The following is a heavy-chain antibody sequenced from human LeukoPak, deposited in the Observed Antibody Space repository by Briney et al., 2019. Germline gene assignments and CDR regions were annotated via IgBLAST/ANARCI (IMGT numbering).Heavy chain of an antibody. Sequence: PGGSLRLPCAASGFTFSSYAMSWVRQAPGKGLEWVSAISGSGGSTYYADSVKGRFTISRDNSKNTLYLQMNSLRAEDTAVYYCAKGPAPYYYDSSGYLGYFDYWGQGTLVTVSS. CDR1: GFTFSSYA. CDR3: AKGPAPYYYDSSGYLGYFDY. V-gene: IGHV3-23*01. J-gene: IGHJ4*02. CDR2: ISGSGGST. D-gene: IGHD3-22*01.